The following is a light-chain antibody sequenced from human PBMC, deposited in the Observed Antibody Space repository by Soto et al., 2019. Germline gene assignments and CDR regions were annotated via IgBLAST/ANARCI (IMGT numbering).Light chain of an antibody. CDR1: QRVSSNY. CDR3: QQCGSSLWT. J-gene: IGKJ1*01. V-gene: IGKV3-20*01. CDR2: GAS. Sequence: EIVLTQSPGTLSLSRWEIATLSCRASQRVSSNYLAWYQQKPGQAPRLLIYGASTRATGIPDRFSGSGSGTDFTLTISRLEPEDFAVYYCQQCGSSLWTFGQGTKVDIK.